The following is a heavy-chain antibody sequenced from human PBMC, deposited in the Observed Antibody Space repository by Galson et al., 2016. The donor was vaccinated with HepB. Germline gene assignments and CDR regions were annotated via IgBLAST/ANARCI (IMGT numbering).Heavy chain of an antibody. CDR2: IYSGGYT. D-gene: IGHD3-3*01. V-gene: IGHV3-53*01. CDR3: ARSYYDFWSGLGY. Sequence: SLRLSCAASGFTVRSNYMTWVSQAPGQGLQWVSVIYSGGYTYYADSVKGRFTISRDESKNTVYLQMNSLRAEDTALYYCARSYYDFWSGLGYWGQGTLVTVSS. J-gene: IGHJ4*02. CDR1: GFTVRSNY.